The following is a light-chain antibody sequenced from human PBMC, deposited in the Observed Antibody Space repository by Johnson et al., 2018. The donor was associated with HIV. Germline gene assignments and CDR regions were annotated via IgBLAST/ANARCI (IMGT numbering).Light chain of an antibody. CDR2: ENN. Sequence: QSVLTQPPSVSAAPGQKVTISCSGSSSNIGNNYVSWYQHLPGTAPTLLIYENNQRPSGIPDRFSGSKSGTSDTLGFTGLQTGDEADYYCGTWDSSLRAGEVFGTGTKVTVL. J-gene: IGLJ1*01. CDR3: GTWDSSLRAGEV. CDR1: SSNIGNNY. V-gene: IGLV1-51*02.